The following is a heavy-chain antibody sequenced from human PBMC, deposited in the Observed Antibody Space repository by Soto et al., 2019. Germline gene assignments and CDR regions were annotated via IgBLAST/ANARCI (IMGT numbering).Heavy chain of an antibody. CDR3: AKVGSGECSGGSCSSVGYFDY. CDR1: GFTFSSHG. Sequence: GGSLRLSCAASGFTFSSHGMHWVRQAPGKGLEWVAVISFDGSNKYYGDSVKGRFTISRDNSKNTLDLQMNSLRAEDTAVYYCAKVGSGECSGGSCSSVGYFDYWGQGTPVTVSS. D-gene: IGHD2-15*01. CDR2: ISFDGSNK. J-gene: IGHJ4*02. V-gene: IGHV3-30*18.